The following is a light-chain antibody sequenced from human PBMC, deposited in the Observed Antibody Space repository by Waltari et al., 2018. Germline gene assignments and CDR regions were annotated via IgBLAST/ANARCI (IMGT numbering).Light chain of an antibody. Sequence: MGTQPHSVSESPGETVTISCTRNSGNIAANYVQWFQQRPGRSPTTVIYEDNHRPSGVPDRYSASVDTSSNSASLTISGLKTEDEADYYCQSYDGTIWVFGGGTKLTVL. CDR1: SGNIAANY. CDR2: EDN. J-gene: IGLJ3*02. CDR3: QSYDGTIWV. V-gene: IGLV6-57*01.